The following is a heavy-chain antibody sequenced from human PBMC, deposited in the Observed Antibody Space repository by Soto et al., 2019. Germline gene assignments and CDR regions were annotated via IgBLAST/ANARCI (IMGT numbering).Heavy chain of an antibody. J-gene: IGHJ4*02. CDR3: ARGASLDPEDGYFDY. CDR1: GFTFSSYE. D-gene: IGHD1-26*01. V-gene: IGHV3-48*03. Sequence: VGSLRLSCAASGFTFSSYEMNWVRQAPGKGLEWVSYISSSGSTIYYADSVKGRFTISRDNAKNSLYLQMNSLRAEDTAVYYCARGASLDPEDGYFDYWGQGTLVTVSS. CDR2: ISSSGSTI.